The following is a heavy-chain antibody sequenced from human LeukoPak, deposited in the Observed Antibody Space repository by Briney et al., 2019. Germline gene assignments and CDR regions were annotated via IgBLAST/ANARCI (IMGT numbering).Heavy chain of an antibody. J-gene: IGHJ4*02. D-gene: IGHD3-16*01. CDR2: ISSSSRTI. V-gene: IGHV3-48*02. CDR3: ARAQAGGDSYYDSGTSPNIHY. Sequence: GGSLRPSCAASGFTFSNYNMNWVRQAPGKGLEGVSYISSSSRTIYYADSVRGRFSISRDNAKNSLYLQMNSLRDEDTAVYYCARAQAGGDSYYDSGTSPNIHYWGQGTLVTVSS. CDR1: GFTFSNYN.